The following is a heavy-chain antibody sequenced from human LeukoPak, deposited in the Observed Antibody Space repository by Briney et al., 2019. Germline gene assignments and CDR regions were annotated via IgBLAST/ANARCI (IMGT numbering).Heavy chain of an antibody. J-gene: IGHJ5*02. CDR1: GGTFSSYA. CDR3: ARERDYYGSGSPPYP. CDR2: IIPIFGTA. D-gene: IGHD3-10*01. Sequence: SVKVSCKASGGTFSSYAISWVRQAPGQGLEWMGGIIPIFGTANYTQKFQGRVAITADESTSTAYMELSSLRSEDTAVYYCARERDYYGSGSPPYPWGQGTLVTVSS. V-gene: IGHV1-69*13.